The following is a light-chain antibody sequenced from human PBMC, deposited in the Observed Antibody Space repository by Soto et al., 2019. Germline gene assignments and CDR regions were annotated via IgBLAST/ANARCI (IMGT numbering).Light chain of an antibody. J-gene: IGLJ1*01. CDR2: DVC. CDR3: NSYTSTSPPYV. Sequence: QSVLTQPPSASGSPGQSVTISCTGTSSDVGGYNYVSWYQQHPGKAPKLIIYDVCKRPSGVSDRFSGSKSGYTASLTISGLQAEDEADYYCNSYTSTSPPYVFGTGTKVTVL. V-gene: IGLV2-8*01. CDR1: SSDVGGYNY.